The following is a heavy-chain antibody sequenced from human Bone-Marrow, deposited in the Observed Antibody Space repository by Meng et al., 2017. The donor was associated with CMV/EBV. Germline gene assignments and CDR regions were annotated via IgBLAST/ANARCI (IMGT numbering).Heavy chain of an antibody. Sequence: SVKVSCKASGGTFSSYAISWVRQAPGQGLEWMGGIIPILGIANYAQKFQGRVTITADKSTSTAYMELSSLRSEDTAVYYCAREIQDIVVVVAAPRGYWGQGTLVTVSS. CDR3: AREIQDIVVVVAAPRGY. CDR2: IIPILGIA. D-gene: IGHD2-15*01. CDR1: GGTFSSYA. J-gene: IGHJ4*02. V-gene: IGHV1-69*10.